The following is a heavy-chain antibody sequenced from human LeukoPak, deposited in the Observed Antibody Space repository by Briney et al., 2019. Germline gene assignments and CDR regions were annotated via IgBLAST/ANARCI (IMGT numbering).Heavy chain of an antibody. CDR1: GFSISSYF. V-gene: IGHV3-7*01. CDR3: ARESNRGGDAFDI. D-gene: IGHD3-10*01. Sequence: PGGSLRLSCAASGFSISSYFMTWVRQAPGKGLEWVANIKRDGSDIYYVDSVKGRFTISRDNAKNSLYLQMSSLRVEDTAVYYCARESNRGGDAFDIWGLGTMVTVSS. CDR2: IKRDGSDI. J-gene: IGHJ3*02.